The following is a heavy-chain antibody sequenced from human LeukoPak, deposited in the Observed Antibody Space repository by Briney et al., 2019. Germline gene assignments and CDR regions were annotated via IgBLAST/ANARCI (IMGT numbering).Heavy chain of an antibody. CDR1: GGSISSSSYY. D-gene: IGHD5-24*01. CDR2: IYYSGST. J-gene: IGHJ4*02. V-gene: IGHV4-61*05. Sequence: SETLSLTCTVSGGSISSSSYYWGWIRQPPGKGLEWIGYIYYSGSTNYNPSLKSRVTISVDTSKNQFSLKLSSVTAADTAVYYCARVEMATIVLDYWGQGTLVTVSS. CDR3: ARVEMATIVLDY.